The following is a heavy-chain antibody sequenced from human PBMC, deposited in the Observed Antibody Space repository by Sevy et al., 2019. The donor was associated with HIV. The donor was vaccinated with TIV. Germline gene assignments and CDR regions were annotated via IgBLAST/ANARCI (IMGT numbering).Heavy chain of an antibody. J-gene: IGHJ3*01. CDR2: ISFDGTDK. CDR1: GYTFSSYP. D-gene: IGHD3-10*01. CDR3: VRETTMLPRGAFDF. Sequence: GGSLRLSCAASGYTFSSYPMHWVRQAPGKGLEWVSFISFDGTDKYYADSVKGRFTITRDNSKNTLFLQMNSLRAEDTAFYYCVRETTMLPRGAFDFWGQGTMVTVSS. V-gene: IGHV3-30-3*01.